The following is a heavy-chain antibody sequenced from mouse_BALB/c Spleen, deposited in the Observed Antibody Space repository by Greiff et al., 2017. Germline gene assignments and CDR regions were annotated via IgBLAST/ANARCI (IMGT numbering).Heavy chain of an antibody. J-gene: IGHJ3*01. CDR3: AREEAY. Sequence: DVQLVESGGGLVKPGGSLKLSCAASGFTFSDYYMYWVRQTPEKRLEWVATISDGGSYTYYPDSVKGRFTISRDNAKNNLYLQMSSLKSEDTAMYYCAREEAYWGQGTLVTVSA. V-gene: IGHV5-4*02. CDR1: GFTFSDYY. CDR2: ISDGGSYT.